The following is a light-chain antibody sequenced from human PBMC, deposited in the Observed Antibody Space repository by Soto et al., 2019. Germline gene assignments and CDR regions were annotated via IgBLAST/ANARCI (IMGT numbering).Light chain of an antibody. V-gene: IGLV2-11*01. Sequence: QSALTQPRSVSGSPGQSVTISCTGTSSDVGAYNYVSWYQQHPGKAPKFMIYDVSKRPSGVPDRFSGSKSGNTASLTISGLQAEDDADYYCCSYAGTYSYVFGTGTKV. CDR3: CSYAGTYSYV. J-gene: IGLJ1*01. CDR2: DVS. CDR1: SSDVGAYNY.